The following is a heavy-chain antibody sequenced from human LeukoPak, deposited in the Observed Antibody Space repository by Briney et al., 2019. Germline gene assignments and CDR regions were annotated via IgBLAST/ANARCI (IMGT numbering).Heavy chain of an antibody. V-gene: IGHV5-51*01. CDR2: LYPGDSAS. CDR3: ATSREVVGSHAFDI. J-gene: IGHJ3*02. Sequence: GESLKISCKGSGYSFTNYWIGWVRQMPGKGLEWMGMLYPGDSASRFSPSFQGRVTMSVDRSINTAYLQWSSLRASDTAMYYCATSREVVGSHAFDIWGQGTVVTVSS. CDR1: GYSFTNYW. D-gene: IGHD6-19*01.